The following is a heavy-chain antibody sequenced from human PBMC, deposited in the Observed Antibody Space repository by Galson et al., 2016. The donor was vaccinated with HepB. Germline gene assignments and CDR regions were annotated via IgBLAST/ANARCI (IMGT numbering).Heavy chain of an antibody. V-gene: IGHV3-33*01. D-gene: IGHD3-16*01. CDR1: GFTLSTYG. CDR3: AREGVGQVGMDV. CDR2: IWYDGSKK. Sequence: SLILSCAASGFTLSTYGMHWVRQAPGKGLEWVAFIWYDGSKKYYIESVKGRFIISRDNSKNTVYLQMNSLRAEDRAVYYCAREGVGQVGMDVWGQGTTVTVSS. J-gene: IGHJ6*02.